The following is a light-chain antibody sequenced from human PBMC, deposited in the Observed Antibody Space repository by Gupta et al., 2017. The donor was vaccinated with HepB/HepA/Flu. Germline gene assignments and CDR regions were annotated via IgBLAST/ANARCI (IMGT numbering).Light chain of an antibody. CDR1: QGINNY. CDR3: QQSEAYPVT. Sequence: HLTQSPSFLSASVGDRVTISCRASQGINNYLAWYQQKPGKAPKLLIYAAFTLQSGVPARFSGSASGTEFTLTISSLQPEDFATYYCQQSEAYPVTFGQGTRLDLK. J-gene: IGKJ5*01. V-gene: IGKV1-9*01. CDR2: AAF.